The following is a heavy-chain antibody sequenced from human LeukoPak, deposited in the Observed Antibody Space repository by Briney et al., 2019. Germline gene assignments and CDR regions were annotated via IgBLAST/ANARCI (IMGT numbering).Heavy chain of an antibody. CDR3: ARDAETYDWSGGYFDY. CDR1: GYTFTSYA. Sequence: GASVKVSCKASGYTFTSYAMHWVRQAPGQRLEWMGWINAGNGNTKYSQKFQGRVTITRDTSASTAYMELSSLRSEDTAVYYCARDAETYDWSGGYFDYWGQGTLVTVSS. V-gene: IGHV1-3*01. J-gene: IGHJ4*02. D-gene: IGHD3-3*01. CDR2: INAGNGNT.